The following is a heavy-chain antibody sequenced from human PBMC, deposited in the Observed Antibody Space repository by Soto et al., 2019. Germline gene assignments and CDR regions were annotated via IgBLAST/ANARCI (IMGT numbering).Heavy chain of an antibody. CDR2: IHWNDDN. V-gene: IGHV2-5*01. Sequence: QITLEETGPTLVKPSETLTLTCTFSGFSLTTGREGVGWIRQPPGKALEWLAVIHWNDDNHYSPSLKSRLTITKDTSKNQVVLTLTNMDPVDTATYYCAHRLVGSGQGYWGQGTLVTVSS. D-gene: IGHD2-15*01. J-gene: IGHJ4*02. CDR3: AHRLVGSGQGY. CDR1: GFSLTTGREG.